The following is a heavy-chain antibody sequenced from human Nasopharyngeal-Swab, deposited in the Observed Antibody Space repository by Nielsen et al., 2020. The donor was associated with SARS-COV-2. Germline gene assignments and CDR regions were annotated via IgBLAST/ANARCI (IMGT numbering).Heavy chain of an antibody. CDR3: ARDLVADYALTVRGNYYYGMDV. J-gene: IGHJ6*02. V-gene: IGHV1-2*04. D-gene: IGHD4/OR15-4a*01. CDR1: GYTFTGYY. Sequence: ASVKVSRKASGYTFTGYYMHWVRQAPGQGLEWMGWINPNSGGTNYAQKFQGWVTMTRDTSISTAYMELSRLRSDDTAVYYCARDLVADYALTVRGNYYYGMDVWGQGTTVTVSS. CDR2: INPNSGGT.